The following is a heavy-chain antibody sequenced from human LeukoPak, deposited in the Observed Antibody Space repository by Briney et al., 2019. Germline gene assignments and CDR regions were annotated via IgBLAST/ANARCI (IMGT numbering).Heavy chain of an antibody. CDR1: GGSISSYY. Sequence: PSETLSLTCTVSGGSISSYYWSWIRQPPGKGLEWIGYIYYSGSTNYNPSLKSRVTISVDTSKNQFSLKLSSVTAADTAVYYCARSENNLVRATGYYFDYWGQGTLVTVSS. CDR2: IYYSGST. V-gene: IGHV4-59*01. CDR3: ARSENNLVRATGYYFDY. J-gene: IGHJ4*02. D-gene: IGHD1-26*01.